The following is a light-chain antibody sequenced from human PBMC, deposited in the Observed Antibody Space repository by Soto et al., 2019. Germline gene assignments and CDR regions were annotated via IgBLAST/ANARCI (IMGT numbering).Light chain of an antibody. Sequence: DIVRTQFPDSLGGSLGKRATINCTSIQSVLYSSNNKNYLAWYQQKPGQPPKLLIYWASTRESGVPDRFGGSGSGTEFTLTINTLQPEDFAVYYCQQYYQWPSYTFGQGTKVDI. CDR3: QQYYQWPSYT. J-gene: IGKJ2*01. CDR1: QSVLYSSNNKNY. V-gene: IGKV4-1*01. CDR2: WAS.